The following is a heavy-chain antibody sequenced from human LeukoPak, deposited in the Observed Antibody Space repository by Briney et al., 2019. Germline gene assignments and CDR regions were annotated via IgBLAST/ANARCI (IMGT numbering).Heavy chain of an antibody. CDR3: ARKPLSYSDYEVDY. D-gene: IGHD4-11*01. CDR1: GFTFSSYA. V-gene: IGHV3-30-3*01. J-gene: IGHJ4*02. Sequence: KTGGSLRLSCAASGFTFSSYAMSWVRQAPGKGLEWVAVISYDGSNKYYADSVKGRFTISRGNSKNTLYLQMNSLRAEDTAVYYCARKPLSYSDYEVDYWGQGTLVTVSS. CDR2: ISYDGSNK.